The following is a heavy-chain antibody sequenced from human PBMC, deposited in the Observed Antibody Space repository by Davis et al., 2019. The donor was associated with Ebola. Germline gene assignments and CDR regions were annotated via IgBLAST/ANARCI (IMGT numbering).Heavy chain of an antibody. CDR3: ARLIGAFDP. D-gene: IGHD3-10*01. V-gene: IGHV4-59*08. J-gene: IGHJ5*02. CDR1: GGSISSYY. CDR2: IYYSGST. Sequence: SETLSLTCTVPGGSISSYYWSWIRQPPGKGLEWIGYIYYSGSTNYNPSLKSRVTISVDTSKNQFSLKLSSVTAADTAVYYCARLIGAFDPWGQGTLVTVSS.